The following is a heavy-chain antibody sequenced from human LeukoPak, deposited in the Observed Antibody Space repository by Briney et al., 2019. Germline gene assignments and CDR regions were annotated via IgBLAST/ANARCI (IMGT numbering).Heavy chain of an antibody. J-gene: IGHJ3*02. D-gene: IGHD4-17*01. CDR1: DDSFSSHY. CDR3: ARDLVTVTKGFDI. Sequence: KTSETLSLTCAVSDDSFSSHYWTWIRQPPGKGLEWIGYISYIGSTNYNPPLKSRVTISIDTSKNQFSLKLSSVTAADTAVYYCARDLVTVTKGFDIWGQGTMVSVSS. V-gene: IGHV4-59*11. CDR2: ISYIGST.